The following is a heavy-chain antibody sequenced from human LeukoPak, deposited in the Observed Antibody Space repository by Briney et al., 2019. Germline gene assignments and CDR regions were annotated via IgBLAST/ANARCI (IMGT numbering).Heavy chain of an antibody. V-gene: IGHV3-7*01. CDR2: IKQDGSKK. Sequence: PGGSLRLSCVASGFPFSSYWMTWVRQAPGKGLEWVANIKQDGSKKSYVDSVKGRFTISRDNSKNTLYLQMNSLRAEDTAVYYCAMSIAAAGPYYFDYWGQGTLVTVSS. CDR1: GFPFSSYW. CDR3: AMSIAAAGPYYFDY. J-gene: IGHJ4*02. D-gene: IGHD6-13*01.